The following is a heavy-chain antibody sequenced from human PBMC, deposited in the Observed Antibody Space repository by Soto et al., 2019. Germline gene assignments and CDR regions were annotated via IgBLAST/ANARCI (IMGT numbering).Heavy chain of an antibody. D-gene: IGHD3-22*01. V-gene: IGHV3-64*04. CDR1: GFTFSIYA. CDR3: ARPHGTTYYGSYFEN. Sequence: VGSLRLSCSASGFTFSIYAMHWVRQAPGKGLEYVSSISINGGSTHYADSVKGRFTISRDNSKNTQYLQMNSLKTEDTAVYYCARPHGTTYYGSYFENWGQGTLVTVS. CDR2: ISINGGST. J-gene: IGHJ4*02.